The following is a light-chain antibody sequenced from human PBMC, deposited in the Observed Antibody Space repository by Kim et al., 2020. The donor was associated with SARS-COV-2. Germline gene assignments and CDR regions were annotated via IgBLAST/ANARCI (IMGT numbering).Light chain of an antibody. CDR1: QSTSSY. CDR2: AAS. Sequence: DIQMTQSPSSLSASVGDRVTITCRTSQSTSSYLNWYQQKPGKAPKLLIYAASSLQSGVPSSFSGSGSGTDFTLTISSLQPEDFATYYCQQSYSIPYSCGQGTKLEI. CDR3: QQSYSIPYS. V-gene: IGKV1-39*01. J-gene: IGKJ2*03.